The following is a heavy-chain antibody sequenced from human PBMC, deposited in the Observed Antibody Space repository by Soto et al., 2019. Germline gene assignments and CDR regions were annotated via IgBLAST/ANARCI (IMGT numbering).Heavy chain of an antibody. CDR3: AKGVADRGIDS. CDR2: ITATGSAT. Sequence: PGGSLRLSCAASGFTFRNHAMTWVRQAPGQGLEYVSSITATGSATFYAASVRGRFAISRDNAKSTLFLQMSSLRAEDTALYYCAKGVADRGIDSWGQGTLVTSPQ. V-gene: IGHV3-23*01. CDR1: GFTFRNHA. J-gene: IGHJ4*02.